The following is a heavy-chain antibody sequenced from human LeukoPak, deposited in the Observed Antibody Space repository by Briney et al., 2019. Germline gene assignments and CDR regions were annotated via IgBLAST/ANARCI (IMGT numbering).Heavy chain of an antibody. CDR1: GFTFSSYG. V-gene: IGHV3-30*18. CDR2: ISYDGSNK. CDR3: AKDPNYSGYDLEAY. D-gene: IGHD5-12*01. Sequence: PGGSLRLSCAASGFTFSSYGMHWVRQAPGKGLEWVAVISYDGSNKYYADSVKGRFTISRDNSKNTLHLQMNSLRAEDTAVYYCAKDPNYSGYDLEAYWGQGTLVTVSS. J-gene: IGHJ4*02.